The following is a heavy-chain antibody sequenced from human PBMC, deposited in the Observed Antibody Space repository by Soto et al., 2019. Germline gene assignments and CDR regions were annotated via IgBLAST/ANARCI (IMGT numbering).Heavy chain of an antibody. CDR3: ARQGGYCSGGTCHSYYYGMDV. Sequence: GESLKISCKGSGYRFTNYWIGWVRQMPGKGLEWMGIIYPDDSDARYSPSFQGQVTISADKSISTAYLEWSRLKASDTAMYYCARQGGYCSGGTCHSYYYGMDVWGQGSTVTVSS. CDR2: IYPDDSDA. V-gene: IGHV5-51*01. D-gene: IGHD2-15*01. CDR1: GYRFTNYW. J-gene: IGHJ6*02.